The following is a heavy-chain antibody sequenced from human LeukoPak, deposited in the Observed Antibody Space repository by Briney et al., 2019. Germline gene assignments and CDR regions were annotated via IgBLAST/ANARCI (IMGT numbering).Heavy chain of an antibody. J-gene: IGHJ6*03. V-gene: IGHV3-66*01. CDR2: IYSSRGT. CDR3: ARDWRGSYSGGHYYYYYMDV. Sequence: PGGSLRLSCAASGFTFSSNYMSWVRQAPGKGLEWVSIIYSSRGTNYSDSVKGRFTISRDNSKNTLYLQMNSLRAEDTAVYYCARDWRGSYSGGHYYYYYMDVWGKGTTVTISS. D-gene: IGHD1-26*01. CDR1: GFTFSSNY.